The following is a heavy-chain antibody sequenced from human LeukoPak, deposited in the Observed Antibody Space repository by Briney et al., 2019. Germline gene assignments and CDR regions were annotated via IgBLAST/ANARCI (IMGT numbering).Heavy chain of an antibody. V-gene: IGHV1-2*02. D-gene: IGHD2-21*01. CDR3: ARESLGIATMTEPFDY. J-gene: IGHJ4*02. CDR1: GYTFTGYY. CDR2: INPNSGGT. Sequence: ASVKVSCKASGYTFTGYYMHWVRQAPGQGLEWMGWINPNSGGTNHAQKFQGRVTMTRDTSISTAYMELSRLRSDDTAVYYCARESLGIATMTEPFDYWGQGTLVTVSS.